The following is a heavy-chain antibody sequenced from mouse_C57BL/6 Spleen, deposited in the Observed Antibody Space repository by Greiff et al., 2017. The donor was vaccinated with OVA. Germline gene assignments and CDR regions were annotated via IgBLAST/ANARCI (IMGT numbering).Heavy chain of an antibody. CDR3: AAITTVVATSYYFDY. CDR2: IDPEDGET. J-gene: IGHJ2*01. V-gene: IGHV14-2*01. D-gene: IGHD1-1*01. Sequence: EVQLQQSGAELVKPGASVKLSCTASGFNIKDYYMHWVKQRTEQGLEWIGRIDPEDGETKYAPKFQGKATITADTSSNTAYLQLSSLTSEDTAVDYCAAITTVVATSYYFDYWGKGTTLTVSS. CDR1: GFNIKDYY.